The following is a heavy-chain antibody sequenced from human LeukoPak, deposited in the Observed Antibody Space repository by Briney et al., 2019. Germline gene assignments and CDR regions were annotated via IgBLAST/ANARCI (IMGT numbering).Heavy chain of an antibody. Sequence: GGALRLSCAASGFTFSDYYMSWVRQAPGKGVEWVSYISGSGSTIYYADSVKGRFTISRDNAKNSLYLQMNSLRAEDTAVYYCARLTDLYGMDVWGQGTTVTVSS. V-gene: IGHV3-11*01. J-gene: IGHJ6*02. D-gene: IGHD2-8*02. CDR1: GFTFSDYY. CDR2: ISGSGSTI. CDR3: ARLTDLYGMDV.